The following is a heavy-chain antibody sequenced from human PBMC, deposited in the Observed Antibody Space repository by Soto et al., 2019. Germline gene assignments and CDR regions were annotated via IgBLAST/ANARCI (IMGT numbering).Heavy chain of an antibody. Sequence: QVQLVQSGAEVKKPGASVKLSCKASGYTFTSSYVHWVRLAPGQGLEWVAIINPNGGSTNYAQEFQGRVTVTRDTSTSTVFMELSSLHSDDTAVYYCARDLLAANYWGQGTLVTVSS. CDR1: GYTFTSSY. V-gene: IGHV1-46*01. J-gene: IGHJ4*02. CDR3: ARDLLAANY. CDR2: INPNGGST. D-gene: IGHD2-15*01.